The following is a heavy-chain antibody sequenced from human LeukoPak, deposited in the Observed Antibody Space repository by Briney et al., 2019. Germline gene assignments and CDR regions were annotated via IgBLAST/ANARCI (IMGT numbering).Heavy chain of an antibody. CDR1: GGSISRYY. J-gene: IGHJ2*01. V-gene: IGHV4-59*01. CDR2: FYYSGSI. CDR3: ASPVTELTDWYFDL. Sequence: KPSETLPLTCTASGGSISRYYWSWFRQPPGKGLEWIGYFYYSGSIKYNPSLKSRVTISVDTSKNQFSLKLSSVTAADPAVYYCASPVTELTDWYFDLWGRGTLVTVSS. D-gene: IGHD1-7*01.